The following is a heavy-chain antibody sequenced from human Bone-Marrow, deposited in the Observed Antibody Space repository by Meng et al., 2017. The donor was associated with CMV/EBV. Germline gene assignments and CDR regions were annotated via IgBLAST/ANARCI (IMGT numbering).Heavy chain of an antibody. J-gene: IGHJ3*02. Sequence: SVKVSGKDSGGTFSNCTISWLRQAPGQGLEWMGRIIPILDIANYAQKFQGRVTITADKSTSTAYMELSSLRSEDTAVYYCARARYYDILTGYYTDAFDIWVQGTMVTVSS. CDR1: GGTFSNCT. D-gene: IGHD3-9*01. CDR3: ARARYYDILTGYYTDAFDI. CDR2: IIPILDIA. V-gene: IGHV1-69*02.